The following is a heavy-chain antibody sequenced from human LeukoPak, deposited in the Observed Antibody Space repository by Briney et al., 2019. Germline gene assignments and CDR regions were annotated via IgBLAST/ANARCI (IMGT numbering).Heavy chain of an antibody. D-gene: IGHD4-17*01. J-gene: IGHJ4*02. V-gene: IGHV1-46*03. CDR2: INPSGGST. CDR1: GYTFTSYY. CDR3: ARDAPIDYGDYVVDY. Sequence: EASVKVSCKASGYTFTSYYMHWVRQAPGQGLEWMGIINPSGGSTSYVQKFQGRVTMTRDTSTSTVYMELSSLRSEDTAVYYCARDAPIDYGDYVVDYWGQGTLVTVSS.